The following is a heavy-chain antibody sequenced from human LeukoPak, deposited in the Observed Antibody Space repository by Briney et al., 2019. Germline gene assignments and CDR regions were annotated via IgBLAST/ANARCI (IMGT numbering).Heavy chain of an antibody. D-gene: IGHD3-22*01. CDR3: ARGWDSSGPAGS. CDR2: IYSGGST. V-gene: IGHV3-53*01. CDR1: GFTVSSNY. J-gene: IGHJ5*02. Sequence: GGSLRLSCAASGFTVSSNYMSWVRQAPGKGLEWVSVIYSGGSTYYADSVKGRFTISRDNAKNSLYLQMNSLRVDDTAVYYCARGWDSSGPAGSWGPGTLVTVSS.